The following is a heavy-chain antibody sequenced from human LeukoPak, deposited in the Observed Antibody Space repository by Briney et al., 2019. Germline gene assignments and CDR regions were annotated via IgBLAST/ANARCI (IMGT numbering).Heavy chain of an antibody. V-gene: IGHV4-34*01. D-gene: IGHD3-10*01. J-gene: IGHJ6*02. Sequence: SETLSLTCAVYGGSFSGYHWSWIRQNTGKGLEWIGEIDPYGGSNYNPSLKSRVTISVDTSKNQFSPKLNSVTAADTALYYCARHVSGRWFGDDYPYYADVWGQGTTVT. CDR1: GGSFSGYH. CDR3: ARHVSGRWFGDDYPYYADV. CDR2: IDPYGGS.